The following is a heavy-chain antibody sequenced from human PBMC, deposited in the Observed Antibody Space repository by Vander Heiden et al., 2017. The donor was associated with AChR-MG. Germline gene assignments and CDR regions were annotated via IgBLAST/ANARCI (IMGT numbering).Heavy chain of an antibody. CDR1: VGTFSSYA. D-gene: IGHD6-19*01. CDR3: ARGSSGRYYFDY. V-gene: IGHV1-69*01. Sequence: QVQLVQPGAEVKKPGSSVQVSCKAAVGTFSSYAIRWVRQAPGQGLEWMGGIIPIFGTANYAQKCQGRVTITADESTSTAYMELSSLRSEDTAVYYCARGSSGRYYFDYWGQGTLVTVSS. CDR2: IIPIFGTA. J-gene: IGHJ4*02.